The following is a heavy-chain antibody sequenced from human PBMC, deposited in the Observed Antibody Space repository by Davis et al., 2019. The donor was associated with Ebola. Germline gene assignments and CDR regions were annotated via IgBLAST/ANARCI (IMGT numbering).Heavy chain of an antibody. J-gene: IGHJ6*02. CDR1: GYTFTSYG. CDR2: ISAYNGST. Sequence: ASVKVSCKASGYTFTSYGISWVRQAPGQGLEWMGWISAYNGSTNYAQKLQGRVTMTTDTSTSTAYMELRSLRSDDTAVYYCARRTLSNDYSNNAYYYYGMDVWGQGTTVTVSS. D-gene: IGHD4-11*01. V-gene: IGHV1-18*01. CDR3: ARRTLSNDYSNNAYYYYGMDV.